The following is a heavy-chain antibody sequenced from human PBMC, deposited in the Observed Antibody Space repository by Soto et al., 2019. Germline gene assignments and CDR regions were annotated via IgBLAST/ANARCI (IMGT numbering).Heavy chain of an antibody. D-gene: IGHD6-13*01. CDR3: ARGPPPASSSWSYNWFDP. CDR1: GFTVSSNY. Sequence: GGSLRLSCAASGFTVSSNYMSWVRQAPGKGLEWVSVIYSGGSTYYADSVKGRFTISRDNSKNTLYLQMNSLRAEDTAVYYCARGPPPASSSWSYNWFDPWGQGTLVTVSS. V-gene: IGHV3-66*01. J-gene: IGHJ5*02. CDR2: IYSGGST.